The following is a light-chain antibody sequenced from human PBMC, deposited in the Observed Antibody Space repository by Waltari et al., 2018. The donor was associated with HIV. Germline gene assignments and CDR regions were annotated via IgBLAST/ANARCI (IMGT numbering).Light chain of an antibody. V-gene: IGLV2-8*01. CDR3: SSYAGSNNLV. J-gene: IGLJ1*01. CDR2: EVS. CDR1: SSDVGGYNY. Sequence: QSALTQPPSASGSPGQSVTISCTGTSSDVGGYNYLSWYQQHPGKAPKLMIYEVSKRPSGVPDRFFGSKSGNTASLTVSGLQTEDEADYYCSSYAGSNNLVFGTGTKVTVL.